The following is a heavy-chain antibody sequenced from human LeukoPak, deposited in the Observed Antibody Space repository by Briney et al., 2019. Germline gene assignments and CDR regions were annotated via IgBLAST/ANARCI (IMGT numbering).Heavy chain of an antibody. CDR3: AKDRYCSSTSCYGSYYFDY. Sequence: GGSLRLSCAASGFTFSSYAMSWVRQAPGKGLGWVAVISYDGSNKYYADSVKGRFTISRDNSKNTLYLQMNSLRAEDTAVYYCAKDRYCSSTSCYGSYYFDYWGQGTLVTVSS. V-gene: IGHV3-30*18. CDR1: GFTFSSYA. CDR2: ISYDGSNK. D-gene: IGHD2-2*01. J-gene: IGHJ4*02.